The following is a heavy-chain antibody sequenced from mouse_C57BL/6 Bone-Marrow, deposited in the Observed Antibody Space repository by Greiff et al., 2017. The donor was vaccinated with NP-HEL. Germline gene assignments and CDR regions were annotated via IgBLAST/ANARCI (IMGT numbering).Heavy chain of an antibody. CDR2: ISYDGSN. V-gene: IGHV3-6*01. D-gene: IGHD1-3*01. J-gene: IGHJ2*01. Sequence: DVQLQESGPGLVKPSQSLSLTCSVTGYSITSGYYWNWIRQFPGNKLEWMGYISYDGSNNYNPSLKNRISITRDTSKNQFFLKLNSVTTEDTATYYCASQAHVIRNYFDYWGQGTTLTVSS. CDR1: GYSITSGYY. CDR3: ASQAHVIRNYFDY.